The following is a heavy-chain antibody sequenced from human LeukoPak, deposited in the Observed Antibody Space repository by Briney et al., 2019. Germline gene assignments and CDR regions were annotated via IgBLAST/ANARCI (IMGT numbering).Heavy chain of an antibody. V-gene: IGHV3-30*04. Sequence: GSLGLSCAASGFTFTTYSLHGVRPAPGKGLGWVAVISNDGRDKYYADTVKGRFTVSRANSKDMLYLQMNSLRTEDTAIYFCAKDAAKELDSWGQGTLVTVSS. CDR3: AKDAAKELDS. CDR1: GFTFTTYS. J-gene: IGHJ4*02. CDR2: ISNDGRDK.